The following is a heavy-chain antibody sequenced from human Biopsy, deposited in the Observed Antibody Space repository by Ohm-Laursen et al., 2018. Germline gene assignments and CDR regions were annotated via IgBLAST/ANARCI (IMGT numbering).Heavy chain of an antibody. D-gene: IGHD3-22*01. CDR3: ARWTPEYDSSRYYLDAFDI. CDR2: IYPGGST. V-gene: IGHV4-4*07. CDR1: GGDINNYY. Sequence: SDTLSHTCNVSGGDINNYYWSWIRQPAGKGLEWIGRIYPGGSTNYNPSLKSRVTLSMDTSKRQFSLKLSFVTAADTAVYYCARWTPEYDSSRYYLDAFDIWGQGTKVTVSS. J-gene: IGHJ3*02.